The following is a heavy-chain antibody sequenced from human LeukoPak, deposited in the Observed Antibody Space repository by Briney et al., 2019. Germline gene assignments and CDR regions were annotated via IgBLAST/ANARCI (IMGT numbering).Heavy chain of an antibody. Sequence: KPSETLSLTCAVYGGSFSGYYWSWIRQPPGKGLEWIGEINHSGSTNYNPSLKSRVTISVDTSKNQFSLQLNSVTPEDTAVYYCARQYYYDSDGYHPAFDNWGQGTLVTVSS. CDR2: INHSGST. V-gene: IGHV4-34*01. CDR1: GGSFSGYY. D-gene: IGHD3-22*01. CDR3: ARQYYYDSDGYHPAFDN. J-gene: IGHJ4*02.